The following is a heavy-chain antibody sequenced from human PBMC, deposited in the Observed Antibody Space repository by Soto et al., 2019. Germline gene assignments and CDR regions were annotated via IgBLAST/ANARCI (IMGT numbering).Heavy chain of an antibody. Sequence: QVRLVQSGAEVTKPGASVRLSCKASGYTFTTYYIHWVRQAPGQGLEWMGIINPNGGATNYALNFQGRVTMTGDTSTNTVYMELSSLTSDDTAMYYCARALTEFDYWGPGTLVTVSS. CDR2: INPNGGAT. V-gene: IGHV1-46*01. CDR1: GYTFTTYY. D-gene: IGHD7-27*01. CDR3: ARALTEFDY. J-gene: IGHJ4*02.